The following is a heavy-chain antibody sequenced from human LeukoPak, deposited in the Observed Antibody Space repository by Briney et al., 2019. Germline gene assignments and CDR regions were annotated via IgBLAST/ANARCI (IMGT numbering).Heavy chain of an antibody. J-gene: IGHJ4*02. D-gene: IGHD2-21*02. V-gene: IGHV1-2*02. CDR2: INPHSGGT. CDR3: VREGNELLSKNFYY. CDR1: GFTFTGYY. Sequence: ASVKVSCTASGFTFTGYYIHWVRQAPGQGLEWMGYINPHSGGTNFPQKFQGRVTMTTDTSISADYMELSSLISDDTAMYYCVREGNELLSKNFYYWGQGTLVTVSS.